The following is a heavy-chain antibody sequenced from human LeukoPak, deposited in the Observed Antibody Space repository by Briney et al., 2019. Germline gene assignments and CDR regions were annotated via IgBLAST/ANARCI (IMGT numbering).Heavy chain of an antibody. CDR3: ASGSGTSPQFDY. Sequence: KPGGSLRLSCAASGFTFSTFAMSWVRQAPGKGLEWVSSISSSSSYIYYADSVKGRFTISRDNAKNSLYLQMNSLRAEDTAVYYCASGSGTSPQFDYWGQGTLVTVSS. J-gene: IGHJ4*02. CDR2: ISSSSSYI. CDR1: GFTFSTFA. D-gene: IGHD1-1*01. V-gene: IGHV3-21*01.